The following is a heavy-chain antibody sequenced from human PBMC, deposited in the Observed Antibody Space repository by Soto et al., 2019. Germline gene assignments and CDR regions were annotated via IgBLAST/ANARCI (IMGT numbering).Heavy chain of an antibody. V-gene: IGHV4-31*03. D-gene: IGHD2-8*01. J-gene: IGHJ4*02. CDR1: GGSISSGGYY. CDR2: IYYSGST. Sequence: SETLSLTCTVSGGSISSGGYYWSWIRQHPGKGLEWIGYIYYSGSTYYNPSLKSRVTISVDTSKNQFSLKLSSVTAADTAVYYCARGGLNGVWIPKIIKTYSYGCGYFDYWGQGTLVTVSS. CDR3: ARGGLNGVWIPKIIKTYSYGCGYFDY.